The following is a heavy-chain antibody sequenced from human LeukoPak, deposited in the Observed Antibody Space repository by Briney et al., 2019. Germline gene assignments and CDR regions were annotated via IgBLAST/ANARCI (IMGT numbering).Heavy chain of an antibody. D-gene: IGHD3-10*01. CDR3: AREVTMVRGVIITPYLDY. Sequence: SVKVSCKASGGTFSSYTISWVRQAPGQGLEWMGRIIPILGIANYAQKFQGRVTITADKSTSTAYMELSSLRSGDTAVYYCAREVTMVRGVIITPYLDYWGQGTLVTVSS. J-gene: IGHJ4*02. V-gene: IGHV1-69*04. CDR1: GGTFSSYT. CDR2: IIPILGIA.